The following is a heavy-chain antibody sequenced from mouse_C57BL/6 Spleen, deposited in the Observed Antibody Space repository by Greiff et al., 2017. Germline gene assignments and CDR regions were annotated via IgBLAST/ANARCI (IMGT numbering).Heavy chain of an antibody. CDR2: IRNKANGYTT. Sequence: EVKLMESGGGLVQPGGSLSFSCAASGFTFTDYYMSWVRQPPGKALEWLGFIRNKANGYTTEYSASVKGRFTISRDNSQSILYLQMNALRAEDSATYYCARSYYNWYFDVWGTGTTVTVSS. D-gene: IGHD2-12*01. J-gene: IGHJ1*03. V-gene: IGHV7-3*01. CDR1: GFTFTDYY. CDR3: ARSYYNWYFDV.